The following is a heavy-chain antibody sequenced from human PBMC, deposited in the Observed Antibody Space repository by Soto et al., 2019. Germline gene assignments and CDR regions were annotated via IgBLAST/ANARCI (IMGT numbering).Heavy chain of an antibody. CDR3: ARNDCSGGSCYPTFDY. Sequence: SETLSLTCAVYGGSFSGYYWSWIRQPPGKGLEWIGEINHSGSTNYNPSLKSRVTISVDTSKNQFSLKLSSVTAADTAVYYCARNDCSGGSCYPTFDYWGEGTLVTVS. CDR2: INHSGST. V-gene: IGHV4-34*01. J-gene: IGHJ4*02. CDR1: GGSFSGYY. D-gene: IGHD2-15*01.